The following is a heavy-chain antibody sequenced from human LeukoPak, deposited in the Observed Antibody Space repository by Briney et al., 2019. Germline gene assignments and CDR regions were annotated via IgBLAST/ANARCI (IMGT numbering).Heavy chain of an antibody. CDR2: IYPGDSDT. V-gene: IGHV5-51*01. D-gene: IGHD6-13*01. J-gene: IGHJ4*02. CDR1: GYSFTSYW. CDR3: ARRVNAYSSSWYTDY. Sequence: GASLKISCKGSGYSFTSYWIGWVRQIPGKGLEWMGIIYPGDSDTRYSPSFQGQVTISADKSISTAYLQWSSLKASDTAMYYCARRVNAYSSSWYTDYWGQGTLVTVSS.